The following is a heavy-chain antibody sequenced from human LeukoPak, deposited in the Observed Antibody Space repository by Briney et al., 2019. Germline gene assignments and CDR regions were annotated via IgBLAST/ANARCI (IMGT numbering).Heavy chain of an antibody. CDR2: IYTSGST. Sequence: SETLSLTCTVSGGSISSYYWSWIRQPAGKGLEWIGRIYTSGSTNYNPSLKSRVTMSVDTSKNQFSLKLSSVTAADTAVYYCARDFGITMVRGVKYYYYGMDVWGQGTTVTVSS. J-gene: IGHJ6*02. D-gene: IGHD3-10*01. V-gene: IGHV4-4*07. CDR3: ARDFGITMVRGVKYYYYGMDV. CDR1: GGSISSYY.